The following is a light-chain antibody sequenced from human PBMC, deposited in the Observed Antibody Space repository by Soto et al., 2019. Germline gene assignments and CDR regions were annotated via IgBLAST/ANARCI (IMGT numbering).Light chain of an antibody. CDR2: AAS. CDR3: QQLNSYPQT. V-gene: IGKV1-9*01. J-gene: IGKJ1*01. CDR1: QGISSY. Sequence: IQLTQSPSSLSASVGDRVTITCRASQGISSYFAWYQQKPGKAPKLLIYAASTLASGVPSRFRGSGSGTDFSLTISSLQTEDFATYYYQQLNSYPQTFGHGTKVEIK.